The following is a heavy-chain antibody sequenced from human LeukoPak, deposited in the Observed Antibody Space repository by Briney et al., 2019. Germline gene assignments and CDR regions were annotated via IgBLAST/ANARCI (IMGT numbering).Heavy chain of an antibody. CDR1: GGSISNDGYY. J-gene: IGHJ5*02. D-gene: IGHD7-27*01. Sequence: SQNLSLTCNVSGGSISNDGYYWSWIRQHPGKGLEWLGYICYSGSTYYNPSLNSRITLSVDTTKSQFSLRLSSVTAADTAVYYCARDLTGDQFFDPWGRGTLVTVSS. V-gene: IGHV4-31*03. CDR3: ARDLTGDQFFDP. CDR2: ICYSGST.